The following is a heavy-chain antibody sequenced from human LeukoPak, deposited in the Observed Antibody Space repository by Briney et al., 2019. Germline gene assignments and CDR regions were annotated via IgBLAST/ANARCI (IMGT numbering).Heavy chain of an antibody. CDR2: TRYDGSNK. V-gene: IGHV3-30*02. D-gene: IGHD3-10*01. CDR1: GFTFSSYG. CDR3: AKGRGTYYYGSGSLGIDY. J-gene: IGHJ4*02. Sequence: SGGSLRLSCAASGFTFSSYGMHWVRQAQGKGLEWVAFTRYDGSNKYYADSVKGRFTISRDNSKNTLYLQMNSLRAEDTAVYYCAKGRGTYYYGSGSLGIDYWGQGTLVTVSS.